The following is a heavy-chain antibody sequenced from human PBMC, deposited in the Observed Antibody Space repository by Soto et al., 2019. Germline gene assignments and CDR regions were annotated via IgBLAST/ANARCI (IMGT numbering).Heavy chain of an antibody. D-gene: IGHD3-22*01. CDR1: GYSISSGYY. Sequence: PSETLSLTCAVSGYSISSGYYWGWIRQPSGKGLEWIGSIYHSGSTYYNPSLKSRVTISVDTSKNQFSLKLSSVTAADTAVYYCARVTPPYYYDSSGDAFDIWGQGTMVTVSS. J-gene: IGHJ3*02. CDR2: IYHSGST. CDR3: ARVTPPYYYDSSGDAFDI. V-gene: IGHV4-38-2*01.